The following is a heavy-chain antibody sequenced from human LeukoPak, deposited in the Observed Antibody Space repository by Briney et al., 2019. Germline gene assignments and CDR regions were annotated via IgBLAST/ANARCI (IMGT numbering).Heavy chain of an antibody. J-gene: IGHJ3*02. CDR3: ARGISIFSGSAGAFDI. V-gene: IGHV3-48*01. Sequence: GGSLRLSCAASGFTFSSYSMNWVRQAPGKGLEWVSYISSSSSTIYYADSVKGRFTISRDNAKNSLYLQMNSLRAEDTAVYYCARGISIFSGSAGAFDIWGQGTMVTVSS. D-gene: IGHD1-26*01. CDR2: ISSSSSTI. CDR1: GFTFSSYS.